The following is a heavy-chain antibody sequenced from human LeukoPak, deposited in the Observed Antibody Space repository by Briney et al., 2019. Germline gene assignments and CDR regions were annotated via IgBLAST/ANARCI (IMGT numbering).Heavy chain of an antibody. D-gene: IGHD1-26*01. V-gene: IGHV4-59*01. J-gene: IGHJ4*02. CDR2: IYYSGST. CDR1: GGSISSYY. Sequence: SETLSLTCTVSGGSISSYYWSWIRQPPGKGLEWIGYIYYSGSTNYNPSLKSRVTISVDTSKNQFSLKLSSVTAADTAVYYCAGSSGSYFAVAYWGKGTLVTVSS. CDR3: AGSSGSYFAVAY.